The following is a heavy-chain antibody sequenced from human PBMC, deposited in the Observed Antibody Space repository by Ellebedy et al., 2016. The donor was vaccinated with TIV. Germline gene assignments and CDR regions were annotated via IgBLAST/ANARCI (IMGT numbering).Heavy chain of an antibody. D-gene: IGHD6-19*01. V-gene: IGHV3-23*01. CDR1: GFTFSSYA. Sequence: GESLKISCAASGFTFSSYAMSWVRQAPGKGLEWVSAISGSGGSTYYADSVKGRFTISRDNSRNTLYLQMHSLRAEDTAVYHCARDPGIAEAGTLPPNIGFDYWGQGTLVTVSS. J-gene: IGHJ4*02. CDR3: ARDPGIAEAGTLPPNIGFDY. CDR2: ISGSGGST.